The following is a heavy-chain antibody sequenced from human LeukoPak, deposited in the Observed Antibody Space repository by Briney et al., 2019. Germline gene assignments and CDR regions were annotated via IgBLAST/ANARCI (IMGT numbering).Heavy chain of an antibody. CDR2: ISSSSSYI. J-gene: IGHJ6*03. CDR1: GFTFSSYS. CDR3: ARDQFASSAQYFYYMDV. Sequence: GGSLRLSCAASGFTFSSYSMNWVRQAPGKGLEWVSSISSSSSYIYYADSVKGRFTISRDNAKNSLYLQMNSLRAEDTAMYWCARDQFASSAQYFYYMDVWGKGTTVTVSS. D-gene: IGHD3-16*01. V-gene: IGHV3-21*01.